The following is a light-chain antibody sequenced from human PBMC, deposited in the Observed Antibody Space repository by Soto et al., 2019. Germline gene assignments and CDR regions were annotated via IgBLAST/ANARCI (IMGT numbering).Light chain of an antibody. Sequence: DIHMTQSPSTLSASVGDRVTITCRASQSMSTHLAWYQQKPGDAPKLLIYDASTLQSGVPSRFSGSGSGTDFTLTVSSLQPDDFASYYCQQYADYPLAFCQGTKLEIK. CDR2: DAS. CDR3: QQYADYPLA. J-gene: IGKJ2*01. V-gene: IGKV1-5*01. CDR1: QSMSTH.